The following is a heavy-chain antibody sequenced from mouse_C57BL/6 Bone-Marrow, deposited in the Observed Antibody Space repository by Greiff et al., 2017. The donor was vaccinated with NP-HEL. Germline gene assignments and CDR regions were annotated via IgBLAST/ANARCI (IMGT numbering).Heavy chain of an antibody. CDR2: IYPGSGST. D-gene: IGHD2-2*01. Sequence: QVQLQQPGAELVKPGASVKMSCKASGYTFTSYWITRVKQRPGQGLEWIGDIYPGSGSTNYNEKFKSKATLTVDPSPSTAYMQLSSLISEDSAVYYGARHGDDAYWYCYVWGTGTTVTVSS. V-gene: IGHV1-55*01. CDR1: GYTFTSYW. J-gene: IGHJ1*03. CDR3: ARHGDDAYWYCYV.